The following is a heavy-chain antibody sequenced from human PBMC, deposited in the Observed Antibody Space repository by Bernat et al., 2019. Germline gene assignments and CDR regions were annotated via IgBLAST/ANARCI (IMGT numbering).Heavy chain of an antibody. D-gene: IGHD6-6*01. Sequence: QVQLVESGGGVVQPGRSLRLSCAASGFTFSSYGMHWVRQAPGKGLEWVAVISYDGSNKYYADSVKGRFTISRDNSKNTLYLQMNSLRAEDTAVYYCARARAIAARPGGFDYWGQGTLVTVSS. J-gene: IGHJ4*02. V-gene: IGHV3-30*03. CDR2: ISYDGSNK. CDR1: GFTFSSYG. CDR3: ARARAIAARPGGFDY.